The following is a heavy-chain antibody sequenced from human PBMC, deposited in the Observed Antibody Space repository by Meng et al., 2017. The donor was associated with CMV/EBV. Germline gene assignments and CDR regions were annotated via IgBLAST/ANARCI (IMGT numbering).Heavy chain of an antibody. Sequence: GESLKISCAASGFTFDDYGMSWVRQAPGKGLEWVSGINWNGGSTGYADSVKGRFTISRDNAKNSLYLQMNSLRAEDTALYYCARGVGNIVVVPAATYGMDVWGQGTMVTVSS. CDR2: INWNGGST. CDR3: ARGVGNIVVVPAATYGMDV. D-gene: IGHD2-2*01. J-gene: IGHJ6*02. CDR1: GFTFDDYG. V-gene: IGHV3-20*04.